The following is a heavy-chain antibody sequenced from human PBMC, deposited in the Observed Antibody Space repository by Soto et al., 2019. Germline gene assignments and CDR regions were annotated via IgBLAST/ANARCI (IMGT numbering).Heavy chain of an antibody. CDR2: IYPGDSDT. CDR3: GTSSGGVSTTSGFWNY. D-gene: IGHD4-17*01. Sequence: GESPKISCKGSGYRFTSYWIGWVRQMPGKGLEWMGIIYPGDSDTRYSPFFQGQVTISADKSISTAYLQRSSQKASDTAMYYCGTSSGGVSTTSGFWNYWGQGTLVTVSS. CDR1: GYRFTSYW. J-gene: IGHJ4*02. V-gene: IGHV5-51*01.